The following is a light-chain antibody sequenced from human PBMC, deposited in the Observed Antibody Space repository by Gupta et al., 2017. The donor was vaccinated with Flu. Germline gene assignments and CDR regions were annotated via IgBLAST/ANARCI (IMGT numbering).Light chain of an antibody. J-gene: IGKJ1*01. CDR3: QQYYSPPWA. CDR1: QSVLYSSNNKNY. Sequence: DIVMTQSPDPLAVSLGERATINCKSSQSVLYSSNNKNYLVWYQQKPGQPPKLLIYWASTRESGVPDRFSGSGSGTDFTLTISSLQAEDVAVYYCQQYYSPPWAFGQGTKVEIK. V-gene: IGKV4-1*01. CDR2: WAS.